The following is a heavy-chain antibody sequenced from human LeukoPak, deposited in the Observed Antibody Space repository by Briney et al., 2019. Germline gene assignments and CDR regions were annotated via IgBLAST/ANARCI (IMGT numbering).Heavy chain of an antibody. CDR3: AKEGTVTTFSGLGFDY. CDR2: ISYDGSNK. D-gene: IGHD4-17*01. Sequence: GGSLRLSCAASGFTFSSYGMHWVRQAPGKGLEWVAVISYDGSNKYYADSVKGRFTISRDNSKNTLYLQMNSLRAEYTAVYYCAKEGTVTTFSGLGFDYWGQGTLVTVSS. CDR1: GFTFSSYG. V-gene: IGHV3-30*18. J-gene: IGHJ4*02.